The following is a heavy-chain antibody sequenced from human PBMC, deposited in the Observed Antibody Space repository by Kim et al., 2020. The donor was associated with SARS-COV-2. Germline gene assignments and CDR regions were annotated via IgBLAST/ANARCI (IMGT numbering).Heavy chain of an antibody. CDR3: ARVEDYYGSGSYYKRALDV. V-gene: IGHV3-53*01. J-gene: IGHJ6*02. Sequence: GGSLRLSCAASGFTVSSNYMSWVRQAPGKGLEWVSVIYSGGSTYYADSVKGRFTISRDNSKNTLYLQMNSLRAEDTAVYYCARVEDYYGSGSYYKRALDVWGQGTTVTVSS. CDR2: IYSGGST. CDR1: GFTVSSNY. D-gene: IGHD3-10*01.